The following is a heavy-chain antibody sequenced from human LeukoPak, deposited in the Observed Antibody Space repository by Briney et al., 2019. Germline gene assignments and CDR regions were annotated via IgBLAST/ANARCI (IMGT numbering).Heavy chain of an antibody. D-gene: IGHD1-1*01. CDR2: ISSSSSYI. Sequence: PGGSLRLSCAASGFTFSSYSMNWVRQAPGKGLEWVSSISSSSSYIYYADSVKGRFTISRDNAKNSLYLQMNSLRAEDTAVYYCARDLTTGFDFDYWGQGTLVTVSS. J-gene: IGHJ4*02. CDR1: GFTFSSYS. CDR3: ARDLTTGFDFDY. V-gene: IGHV3-21*01.